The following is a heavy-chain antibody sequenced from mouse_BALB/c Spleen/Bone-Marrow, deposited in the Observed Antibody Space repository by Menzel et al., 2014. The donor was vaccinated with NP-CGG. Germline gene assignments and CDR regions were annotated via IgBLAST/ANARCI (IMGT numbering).Heavy chain of an antibody. CDR1: SYSITSGYS. Sequence: VQLQQSGPDLVKPSQSLSLTCTVTSYSITSGYSWHWIRQFPGNKLEWMGYIHYSGSTNYNPSLKSQISITRDTSKNQFFLQLNSVTTEDTATYYCARWRYDPYAMDYWGQGTSVTVSS. CDR3: ARWRYDPYAMDY. CDR2: IHYSGST. D-gene: IGHD2-14*01. J-gene: IGHJ4*01. V-gene: IGHV3-1*02.